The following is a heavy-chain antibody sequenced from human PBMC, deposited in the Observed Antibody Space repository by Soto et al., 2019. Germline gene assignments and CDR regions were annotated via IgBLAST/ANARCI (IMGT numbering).Heavy chain of an antibody. CDR3: ARARLGTLNVFDY. J-gene: IGHJ4*02. Sequence: QVQLVQSGAEVKTPGASVTVSCKTSGYAFTDSFIHWLRQAPGHGLEWMGMINPFGGRVTYAQTFQGRVTMTKDTSANTVYLELNSLVPELTGVYYCARARLGTLNVFDYWGQGTLVSVSS. CDR2: INPFGGRV. V-gene: IGHV1-46*01. CDR1: GYAFTDSF. D-gene: IGHD1-1*01.